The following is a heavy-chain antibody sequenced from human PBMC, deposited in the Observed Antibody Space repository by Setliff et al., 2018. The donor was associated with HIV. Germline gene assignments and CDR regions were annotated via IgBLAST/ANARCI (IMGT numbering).Heavy chain of an antibody. Sequence: SETLSLTCNISGVSLRTHYWSWVRLPPGKRLEWIGYILYNGNTNYNPSFNSRVTLSLDEAKNQFSLNLKSVTSADTAVYYCATEGREKLALFDHWGLGILSPSPQ. CDR3: ATEGREKLALFDH. V-gene: IGHV4-59*11. CDR1: GVSLRTHY. J-gene: IGHJ4*02. D-gene: IGHD6-6*01. CDR2: ILYNGNT.